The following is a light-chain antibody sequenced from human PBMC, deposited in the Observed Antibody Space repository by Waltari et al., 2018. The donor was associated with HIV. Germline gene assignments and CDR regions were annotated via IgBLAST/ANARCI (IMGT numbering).Light chain of an antibody. CDR1: SGPVSTNYY. J-gene: IGLJ3*02. V-gene: IGLV8-61*01. CDR2: NTN. CDR3: VLYMGSGMGV. Sequence: QTVVTQEPSFSVSPGGTVTLTCGLSSGPVSTNYYPRWYQQTPGQDPLTIIYNTNTRCFGGLVRCSGSIFGNKAALPITGGQADDESDYYCVLYMGSGMGVFGGGTKVTVL.